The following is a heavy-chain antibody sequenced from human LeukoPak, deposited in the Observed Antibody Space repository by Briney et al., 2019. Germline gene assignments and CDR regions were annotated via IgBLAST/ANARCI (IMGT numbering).Heavy chain of an antibody. V-gene: IGHV5-51*01. Sequence: GESLKISCKGSGYSFTSYWIGWVRQMPGKGLEWMGIIYPGDSNTKYSPSFQGQVTISADKSISTAYLQWSSLKASDTAMYYCARPEQIVGAHYWGQETLVTVSS. D-gene: IGHD1-26*01. J-gene: IGHJ4*02. CDR2: IYPGDSNT. CDR1: GYSFTSYW. CDR3: ARPEQIVGAHY.